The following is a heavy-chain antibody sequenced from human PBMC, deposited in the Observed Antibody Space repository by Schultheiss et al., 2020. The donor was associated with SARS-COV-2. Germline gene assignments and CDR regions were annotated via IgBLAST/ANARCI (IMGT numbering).Heavy chain of an antibody. V-gene: IGHV3-13*01. Sequence: GGSLRLSCAASGFTFSSYDMHWVRQATGKGLEWVSAIGTAGDTYYPGSVKGRFTISRDNSKNTLYLQMNSLRAEDTAVYYCARNAARLITRAQFDYWGQGTLVTVSS. CDR2: IGTAGDT. CDR1: GFTFSSYD. D-gene: IGHD6-6*01. CDR3: ARNAARLITRAQFDY. J-gene: IGHJ4*02.